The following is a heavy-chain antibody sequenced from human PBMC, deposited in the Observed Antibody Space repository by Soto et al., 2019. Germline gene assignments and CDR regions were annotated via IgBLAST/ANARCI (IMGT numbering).Heavy chain of an antibody. V-gene: IGHV3-30*18. CDR1: VFTFSSYC. Sequence: HPGGSLRLSCAASVFTFSSYCVHWVRQAPGKGLECVAVISYDGSNKYYADSVKGRFTISRENSKKTLYLQMNSLRAEDTAVYYCAKVSSSSWTYYYFRMEFWAQGTTVTVSS. J-gene: IGHJ6*01. CDR3: AKVSSSSWTYYYFRMEF. D-gene: IGHD6-13*01. CDR2: ISYDGSNK.